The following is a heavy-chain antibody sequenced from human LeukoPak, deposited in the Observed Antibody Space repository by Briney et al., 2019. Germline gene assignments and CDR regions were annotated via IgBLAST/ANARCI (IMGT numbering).Heavy chain of an antibody. J-gene: IGHJ4*02. D-gene: IGHD2-2*01. V-gene: IGHV4-61*01. Sequence: SETLSLTCTVSGGSISSSSYYWSWIRQPPGKGLEWIGCIYYSGYTNYNPSLKSRVTMSVDTSKNQFSLKVSSVTAADTAVYYCARDPGPYCTTTSCYVDYWGRGTLVTVSS. CDR1: GGSISSSSYY. CDR3: ARDPGPYCTTTSCYVDY. CDR2: IYYSGYT.